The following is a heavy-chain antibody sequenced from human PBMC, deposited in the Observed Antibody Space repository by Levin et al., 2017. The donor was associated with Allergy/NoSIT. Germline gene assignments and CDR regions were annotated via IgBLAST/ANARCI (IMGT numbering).Heavy chain of an antibody. Sequence: GGSLRLSCAASGFTFSLYSFNWVRQFPGKGLQWVSSISSSGSDIFYADSVKGRFTISRDNANNSVYLQLNNLRVEDTALYFCATSFWGSYPAEYWGQGTLVTVS. CDR3: ATSFWGSYPAEY. D-gene: IGHD3-16*02. CDR2: ISSSGSDI. V-gene: IGHV3-21*04. CDR1: GFTFSLYS. J-gene: IGHJ4*02.